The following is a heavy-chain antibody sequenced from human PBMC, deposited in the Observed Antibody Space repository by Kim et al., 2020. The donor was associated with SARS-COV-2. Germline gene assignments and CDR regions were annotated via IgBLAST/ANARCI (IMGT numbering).Heavy chain of an antibody. D-gene: IGHD2-21*02. V-gene: IGHV3-11*05. Sequence: GGSLRLSCAASGFTFSDYYMSWIRQAPGKGLEWVSYISSSSSYTNYADSVKGRFTISRDNAKNSLYLQMNSLRAEDTAVYYCARDVVVTAIPNYYYYGMDVWGQGTTVTVSS. J-gene: IGHJ6*02. CDR2: ISSSSSYT. CDR3: ARDVVVTAIPNYYYYGMDV. CDR1: GFTFSDYY.